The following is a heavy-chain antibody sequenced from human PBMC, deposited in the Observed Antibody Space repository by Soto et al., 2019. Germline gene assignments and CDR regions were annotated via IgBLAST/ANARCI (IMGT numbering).Heavy chain of an antibody. CDR1: EFTFSLYV. V-gene: IGHV3-23*01. D-gene: IGHD3-3*01. CDR2: ISGSGAST. Sequence: QPGGSLRLSCGGSEFTFSLYVIGWVRQAPEKGPEWVSFISGSGASTYYADSVKGRFAISRDNSKNTVYLQMNNLRPEDTAIYSCARGGPDVWVNGAHDYGLDVWGPGTTVTVSS. J-gene: IGHJ6*02. CDR3: ARGGPDVWVNGAHDYGLDV.